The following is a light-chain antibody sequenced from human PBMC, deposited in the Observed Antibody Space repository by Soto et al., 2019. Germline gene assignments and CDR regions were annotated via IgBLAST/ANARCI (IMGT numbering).Light chain of an antibody. J-gene: IGKJ4*01. CDR2: WAS. V-gene: IGKV4-1*01. CDR1: QSVLFRSNNKKY. Sequence: DIVMTQSPDSLAVSLGERATINCKSSQSVLFRSNNKKYLAWYQQKPGQPPKLLISWASTREAGVPDRFSGSGSGTDFTLTVSSLQAEDVAVYYCQQYYNSPLTFGGGTKVEIK. CDR3: QQYYNSPLT.